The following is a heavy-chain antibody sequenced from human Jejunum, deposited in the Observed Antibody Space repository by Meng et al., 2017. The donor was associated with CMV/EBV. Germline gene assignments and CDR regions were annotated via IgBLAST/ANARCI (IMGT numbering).Heavy chain of an antibody. CDR2: ILPIFRTP. J-gene: IGHJ1*01. Sequence: CKASGGPFSRSTFSWVRQAPGQGLEWLGGILPIFRTPKYAQNFQGRVTVSTDASAATAYMELSSLRSEDTAVYFCAGIPEANSGYFSIWGQGTLVTVSS. CDR3: AGIPEANSGYFSI. D-gene: IGHD3-22*01. V-gene: IGHV1-69*05. CDR1: GGPFSRST.